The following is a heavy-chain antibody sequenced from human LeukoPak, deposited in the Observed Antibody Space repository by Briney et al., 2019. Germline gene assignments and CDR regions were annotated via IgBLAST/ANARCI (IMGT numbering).Heavy chain of an antibody. Sequence: SETLSPTCTVSGGSITSGTYYWSWIRQRPGKGLEWIGYTHYSGSTYNNPSLKSRVTISVDTSKNQLSLKLRSVTAADTAVYYCARDGCSGTGCYGNWFDPWGQGTLVTVSS. J-gene: IGHJ5*02. CDR2: THYSGST. CDR3: ARDGCSGTGCYGNWFDP. CDR1: GGSITSGTYY. V-gene: IGHV4-31*03. D-gene: IGHD2-2*01.